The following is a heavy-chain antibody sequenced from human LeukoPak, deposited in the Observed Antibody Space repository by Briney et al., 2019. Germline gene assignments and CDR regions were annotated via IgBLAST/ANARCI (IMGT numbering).Heavy chain of an antibody. CDR1: GFTVSSYF. CDR2: TYSSGPT. D-gene: IGHD2/OR15-2a*01. CDR3: ARDDVPVI. J-gene: IGHJ4*02. V-gene: IGHV3-53*01. Sequence: GGSLRLSCAASGFTVSSYFVSWVRQAPGKGLEWVSLTYSSGPTDYADSVKGRFTVSRDNSKNTVYLQMNSLRAEDTAMYYCARDDVPVIWGQGTLVTVSS.